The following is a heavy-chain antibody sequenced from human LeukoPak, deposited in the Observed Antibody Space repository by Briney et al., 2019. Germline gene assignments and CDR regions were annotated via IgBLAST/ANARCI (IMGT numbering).Heavy chain of an antibody. CDR3: AREKYDSSGYYTDNYYFDY. CDR2: INWNGGSI. CDR1: GFTFDDYG. V-gene: IGHV3-20*04. J-gene: IGHJ4*02. D-gene: IGHD3-22*01. Sequence: GGSLRLSCAASGFTFDDYGTTWVRQAPGKGLEWVTDINWNGGSIGYADSVKGRFTVSRDNAKNSLYLQMNSLRAEDTAFYYCAREKYDSSGYYTDNYYFDYWGQGTLVTVSS.